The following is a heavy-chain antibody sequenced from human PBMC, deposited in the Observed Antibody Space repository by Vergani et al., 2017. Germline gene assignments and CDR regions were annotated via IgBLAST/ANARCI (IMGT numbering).Heavy chain of an antibody. CDR3: ARAYYYDSSGYYPYYFDY. CDR1: GYTFTSYY. D-gene: IGHD3-22*01. CDR2: INPSGGST. Sequence: QVQLVQSGAEVKKPGASVKVSCKASGYTFTSYYMHWVRQAPGQGLEWMGIINPSGGSTSYAQKFQGRVAMTRDTSMSTVYMELSSLRSEDTAVYYCARAYYYDSSGYYPYYFDYWGQGTLVTVSS. J-gene: IGHJ4*02. V-gene: IGHV1-46*01.